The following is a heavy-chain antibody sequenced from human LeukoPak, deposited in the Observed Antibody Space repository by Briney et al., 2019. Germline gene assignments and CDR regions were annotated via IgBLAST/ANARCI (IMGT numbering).Heavy chain of an antibody. D-gene: IGHD3-22*01. CDR3: ARAPYYYDSSGGTVDI. CDR1: GFTFDDYG. V-gene: IGHV3-20*04. Sequence: GRSLRLSCEVSGFTFDDYGMTWVRQAPRKWLEWVSCINWNGGSTGYADSVKGRFTISRDNAKNSLYLQMNSPRAEDTALYYCARAPYYYDSSGGTVDIWGQGTMVTVSS. CDR2: INWNGGST. J-gene: IGHJ3*02.